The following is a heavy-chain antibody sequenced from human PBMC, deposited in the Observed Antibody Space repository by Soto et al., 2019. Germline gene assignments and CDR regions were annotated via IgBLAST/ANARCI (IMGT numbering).Heavy chain of an antibody. D-gene: IGHD2-15*01. CDR3: TYCSGGSCYSTH. V-gene: IGHV3-21*01. CDR1: GFTFSSYS. CDR2: ISSSSSYI. Sequence: EVQLVESGGGLVKPGGSLRLSCAASGFTFSSYSMNWVRQAPGKGLEWVSSISSSSSYIYYADSVKGRFTISRDNAKNSLYLQMNSLRAEDTAVYYCTYCSGGSCYSTHWGHGTLVTVSS. J-gene: IGHJ4*01.